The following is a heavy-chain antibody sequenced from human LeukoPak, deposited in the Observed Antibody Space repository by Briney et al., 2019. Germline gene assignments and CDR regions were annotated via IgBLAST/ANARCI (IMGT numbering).Heavy chain of an antibody. Sequence: GGSLRLSCAASGFTFSSSGMHWVRQAPGKGLEWVAFIRNDGSNKYYADSVKGRFTISRDNSKNTLYLQMNSLRAEDMAVYYCAKGGGSYYGDCYYYYMDVWGKGTTVTVSS. D-gene: IGHD1-26*01. V-gene: IGHV3-30*02. J-gene: IGHJ6*03. CDR1: GFTFSSSG. CDR3: AKGGGSYYGDCYYYYMDV. CDR2: IRNDGSNK.